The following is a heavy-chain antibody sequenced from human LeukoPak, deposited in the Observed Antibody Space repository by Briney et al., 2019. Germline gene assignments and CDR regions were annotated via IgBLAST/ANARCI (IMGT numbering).Heavy chain of an antibody. J-gene: IGHJ6*03. CDR2: TYYRSKWYN. CDR3: ARDRYCSSTSCYTGYYYYYYMDV. Sequence: SQTLSLTCAISGDSVSRDTAAWNWIRQSPSRGLEWLGRTYYRSKWYNDYAASVKSRININPDTSKNQFSLKLSSVTAADTAVYYCARDRYCSSTSCYTGYYYYYYMDVWGKGTTVTVSS. CDR1: GDSVSRDTAA. V-gene: IGHV6-1*01. D-gene: IGHD2-2*02.